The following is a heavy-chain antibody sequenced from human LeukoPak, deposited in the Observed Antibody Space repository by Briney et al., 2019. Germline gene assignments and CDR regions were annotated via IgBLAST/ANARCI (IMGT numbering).Heavy chain of an antibody. CDR2: IIPIFGTA. CDR1: GGTFSSYA. Sequence: SVKASCKASGGTFSSYAISWVRQAPGQGLEWMGGIIPIFGTANYAQKFQGRVTITADESTSTAYVELSSLRSEDTAVYYCARTVVNRFDPWGQGTLVTVSS. D-gene: IGHD4-23*01. CDR3: ARTVVNRFDP. J-gene: IGHJ5*02. V-gene: IGHV1-69*13.